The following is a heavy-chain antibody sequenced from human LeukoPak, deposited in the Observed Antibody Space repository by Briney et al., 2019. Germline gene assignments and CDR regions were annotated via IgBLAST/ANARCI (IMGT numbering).Heavy chain of an antibody. CDR2: ISAYNGNT. V-gene: IGHV1-18*01. J-gene: IGHJ4*02. CDR3: ARDQGCTIFGVVTKIRHDY. D-gene: IGHD3-3*01. CDR1: GYTFTSYG. Sequence: ASVKVSCKASGYTFTSYGISWVRQAPGQGLEWMGWISAYNGNTNYAQKLQGRVTMTTDTSTSTAYMELRSLRSDDTAVYYCARDQGCTIFGVVTKIRHDYWGQGTLVTVSS.